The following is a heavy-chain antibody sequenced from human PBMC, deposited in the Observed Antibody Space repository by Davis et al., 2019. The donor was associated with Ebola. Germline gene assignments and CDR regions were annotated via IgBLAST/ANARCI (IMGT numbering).Heavy chain of an antibody. CDR2: INTGNGDT. Sequence: AASVKVSCKASGYSFIYYSMHWMRQAPGQRLEWMGWINTGNGDTTYSQKFQGRVTITRDTSASTTYMDLSSLGSEDTAVYYCARGSAAILYFYYGLDVWGQGTTVTVSS. CDR3: ARGSAAILYFYYGLDV. J-gene: IGHJ6*02. V-gene: IGHV1-3*04. CDR1: GYSFIYYS. D-gene: IGHD2-2*01.